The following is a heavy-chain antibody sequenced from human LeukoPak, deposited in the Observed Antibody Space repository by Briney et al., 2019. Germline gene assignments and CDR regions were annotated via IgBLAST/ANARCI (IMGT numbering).Heavy chain of an antibody. V-gene: IGHV7-4-1*02. J-gene: IGHJ6*03. CDR2: INTNTGNP. CDR1: GYTFTSYA. CDR3: AREGRSGYYYYMDV. D-gene: IGHD3-10*01. Sequence: ASVKLSCKASGYTFTSYAMNWVRQAPGQGLEWMGWINTNTGNPTYAQGFTGRFVFSLDTSVSTAYLQISSLKAEDTAVYYCAREGRSGYYYYMDVWGKGTTVTVSS.